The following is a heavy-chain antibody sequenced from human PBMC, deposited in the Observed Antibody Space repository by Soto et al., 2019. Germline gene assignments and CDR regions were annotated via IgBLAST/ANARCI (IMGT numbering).Heavy chain of an antibody. CDR2: ISGSGGST. J-gene: IGHJ4*02. D-gene: IGHD1-26*01. CDR1: GFTFSSYA. Sequence: GGSLRLSCAASGFTFSSYAISWVRQAPGKGLEWVSAISGSGGSTYYADSVKGRFTISRDNSKNTLYLQMNSLSVDVTAVYYCSKAPTADSGSSHFDYWGQGTLVTVSS. CDR3: SKAPTADSGSSHFDY. V-gene: IGHV3-23*01.